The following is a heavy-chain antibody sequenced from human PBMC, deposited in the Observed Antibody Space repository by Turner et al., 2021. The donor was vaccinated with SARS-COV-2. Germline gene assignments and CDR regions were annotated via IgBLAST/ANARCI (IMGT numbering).Heavy chain of an antibody. CDR1: GFTFSSYA. CDR3: ARDSPYCTNGVCYTSYYGMDV. CDR2: ISYDGSNK. V-gene: IGHV3-30*04. Sequence: QVQLVESGGGVVQPGRSLRLSCAAPGFTFSSYAMHWVRQAPGKGLGWVAVISYDGSNKYYADSVKGRFTLSRDNSKNTLYLQMNSLRAEDTAVYYCARDSPYCTNGVCYTSYYGMDVWGQGTTVTVSS. D-gene: IGHD2-8*01. J-gene: IGHJ6*02.